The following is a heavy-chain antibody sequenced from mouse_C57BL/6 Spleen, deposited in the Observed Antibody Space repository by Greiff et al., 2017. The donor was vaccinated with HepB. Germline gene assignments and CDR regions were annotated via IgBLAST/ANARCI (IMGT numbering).Heavy chain of an antibody. Sequence: QVQLQQPGAELVKPGASVKMSCKASGYTFTSYWITWVKQRPGQGLEWIGDIYPGSGSTNYNEKFKSKATLTVDTSSSTAYMQLSSLTSEDSAVYDCARGDYGRVVWFAYWGQGTLVTVSA. D-gene: IGHD1-1*01. J-gene: IGHJ3*01. CDR1: GYTFTSYW. V-gene: IGHV1-55*01. CDR2: IYPGSGST. CDR3: ARGDYGRVVWFAY.